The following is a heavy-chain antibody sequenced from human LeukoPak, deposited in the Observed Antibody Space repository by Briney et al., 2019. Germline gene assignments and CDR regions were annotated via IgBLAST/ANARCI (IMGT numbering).Heavy chain of an antibody. D-gene: IGHD3-9*01. CDR3: ARDNDWAFHY. Sequence: GGSLRLSCAASGFTFRTYYMSWVRQAPGKGLEWVANIKQDGRDKYFLDSVKGRFTISRDNAKNSLSLQMNSLRAEDTAVYYCARDNDWAFHYWGQGTLVTVSS. CDR1: GFTFRTYY. CDR2: IKQDGRDK. V-gene: IGHV3-7*01. J-gene: IGHJ4*02.